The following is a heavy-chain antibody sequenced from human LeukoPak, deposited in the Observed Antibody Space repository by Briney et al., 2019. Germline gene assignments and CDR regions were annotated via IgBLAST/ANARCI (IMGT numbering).Heavy chain of an antibody. CDR3: ARRYSSGWYPSGYFDY. CDR1: GGSFSGYY. J-gene: IGHJ4*02. V-gene: IGHV4-34*01. D-gene: IGHD6-19*01. Sequence: SETLSLTCAVYGGSFSGYYWSWIRQPPGKGLEWIGEINHSGSTNYNPSLKSRVTISVDTSKNQFSLKLSSVTAADTAVYYCARRYSSGWYPSGYFDYWGQGTLVTVSS. CDR2: INHSGST.